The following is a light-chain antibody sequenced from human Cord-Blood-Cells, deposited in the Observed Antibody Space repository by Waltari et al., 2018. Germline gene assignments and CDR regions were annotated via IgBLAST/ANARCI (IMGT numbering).Light chain of an antibody. CDR3: QQGYSSPLT. J-gene: IGKJ4*01. Sequence: DIQMTQSPSSLSASVGDRVTITCRASQSISSYLNWYQQKTGKAPKLLIYAGSSFQSGGPARFSGSGSWTEFTLTISSLQPEDFATYYWQQGYSSPLTYGGGTKVEIK. CDR2: AGS. CDR1: QSISSY. V-gene: IGKV1-39*01.